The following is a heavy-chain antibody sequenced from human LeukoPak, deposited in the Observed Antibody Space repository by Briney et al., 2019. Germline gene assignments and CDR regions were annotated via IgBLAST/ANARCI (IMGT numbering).Heavy chain of an antibody. D-gene: IGHD6-13*01. V-gene: IGHV4-39*01. CDR3: ARQKSGYSSSWWLAPGGDY. CDR1: GGSISSSSYY. CDR2: IYYSGST. J-gene: IGHJ4*02. Sequence: PSETLSLTCTVSGGSISSSSYYWGWIRQPPGKGLEWIGSIYYSGSTYYNPSLKSRVTISVDTSKNQFSLKLSSVTAADTAVYYCARQKSGYSSSWWLAPGGDYWGQGTLVTVSS.